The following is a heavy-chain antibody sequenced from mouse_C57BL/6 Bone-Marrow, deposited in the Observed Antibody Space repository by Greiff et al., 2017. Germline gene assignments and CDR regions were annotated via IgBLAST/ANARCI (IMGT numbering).Heavy chain of an antibody. CDR3: ARGGYYYGSSRYYYAMDY. CDR1: GYTFTSYW. Sequence: VQLQQPGAELVKPGDSVKLSCKASGYTFTSYWMHWVKQRPGQGLEWIGMIHPNSGSTKYNEKFKSKATLTVDKSSNTAYMQLSSLTSEDSAVYYCARGGYYYGSSRYYYAMDYWGQGTSVTVSS. V-gene: IGHV1-64*01. CDR2: IHPNSGST. D-gene: IGHD1-1*01. J-gene: IGHJ4*01.